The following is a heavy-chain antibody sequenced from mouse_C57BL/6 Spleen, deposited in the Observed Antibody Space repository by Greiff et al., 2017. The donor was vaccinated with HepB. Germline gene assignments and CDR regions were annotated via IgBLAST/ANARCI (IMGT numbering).Heavy chain of an antibody. Sequence: EVKLMESGGGLVKPGGSLKLSCAASGFTFSSYAMSWVRQTPEKRLEWVATISDGGSYTYYPDNVKGRFTISRDNAKNNLYLQMSHLKSEDTAMYYCARDTVVAHWYFDVWGTGTTVTVSS. CDR2: ISDGGSYT. D-gene: IGHD1-1*01. J-gene: IGHJ1*03. V-gene: IGHV5-4*01. CDR3: ARDTVVAHWYFDV. CDR1: GFTFSSYA.